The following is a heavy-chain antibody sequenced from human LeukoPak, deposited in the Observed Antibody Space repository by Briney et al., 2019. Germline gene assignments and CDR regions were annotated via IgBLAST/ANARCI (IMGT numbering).Heavy chain of an antibody. J-gene: IGHJ6*02. Sequence: QASETLSLTCTVSGGSISSYYWSWIRQPPGKGLEWIGYIYYSGSTNYNPSLKSRVTISVDTSKNQFSLKLSSVTAADTAVYYCARDLRSVTSLYYYYGMDVWGQGTTVTVSS. CDR1: GGSISSYY. V-gene: IGHV4-59*01. D-gene: IGHD4-17*01. CDR3: ARDLRSVTSLYYYYGMDV. CDR2: IYYSGST.